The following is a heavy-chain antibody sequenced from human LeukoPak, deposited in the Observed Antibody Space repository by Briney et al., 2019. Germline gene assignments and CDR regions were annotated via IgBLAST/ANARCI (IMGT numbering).Heavy chain of an antibody. CDR3: AKDRGVTIFGVDY. Sequence: PGGSLRLSCVASGFTFSNYNMNWVRQAPGKGLEWVSSISGSGGSTYSADFVKGRFTISRDNSKNTLYLQMNSLRVEDTAVYYCAKDRGVTIFGVDYWGQGTLVTVSS. J-gene: IGHJ4*02. D-gene: IGHD3-3*01. V-gene: IGHV3-23*01. CDR2: ISGSGGST. CDR1: GFTFSNYN.